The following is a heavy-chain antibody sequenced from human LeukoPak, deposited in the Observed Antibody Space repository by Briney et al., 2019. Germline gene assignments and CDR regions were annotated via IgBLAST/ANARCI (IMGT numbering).Heavy chain of an antibody. CDR2: MNPNSGNT. D-gene: IGHD6-19*01. V-gene: IGHV1-8*03. CDR1: GYTFTSYD. J-gene: IGHJ4*02. Sequence: ASVKVSCKASGYTFTSYDINWVRQATGQGLEWMGWMNPNSGNTGYAQKFQGRVTITRNTSISTAYMELSSLRSEDTAVYYCARGRRSSGWYSWGDYWGQGTLVTVSS. CDR3: ARGRRSSGWYSWGDY.